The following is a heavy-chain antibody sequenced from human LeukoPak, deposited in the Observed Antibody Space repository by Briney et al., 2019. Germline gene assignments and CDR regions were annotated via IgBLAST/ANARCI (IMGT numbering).Heavy chain of an antibody. CDR2: INHSGST. V-gene: IGHV4-34*01. Sequence: SETLSLTCAVYGGSFSGYYWSWIRQPPGKGLEWIGEINHSGSTNYNPSLKSRVTISVDTSKNQFSLKLSSVTAADTAVYYCARAVGSGSYYTYWGQGTLVTVSS. CDR1: GGSFSGYY. CDR3: ARAVGSGSYYTY. J-gene: IGHJ4*02. D-gene: IGHD1-26*01.